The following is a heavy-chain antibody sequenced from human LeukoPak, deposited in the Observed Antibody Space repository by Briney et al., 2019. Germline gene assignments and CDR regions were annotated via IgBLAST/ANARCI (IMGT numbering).Heavy chain of an antibody. CDR3: ARESSITTDHDAFDI. D-gene: IGHD3-10*01. CDR2: INPSGGST. Sequence: ASVKVSCKALGYTFTSYYMHWVRQAPGQGLEWMGIINPSGGSTSYAQKFQGRVTMTRDTSTSTVYMELSSLRSEDTAVYYCARESSITTDHDAFDIWGQGTMVTVSS. J-gene: IGHJ3*02. CDR1: GYTFTSYY. V-gene: IGHV1-46*01.